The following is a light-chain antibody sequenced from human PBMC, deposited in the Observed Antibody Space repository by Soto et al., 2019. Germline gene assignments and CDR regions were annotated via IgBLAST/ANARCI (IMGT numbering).Light chain of an antibody. CDR3: HQTNSLPFT. V-gene: IGKV1-12*01. Sequence: DIQMTQSPSSVSASVGDRVTITCRASRSISIFLAWYQQKPGKAPNLLIYAASNVQSGVPSRFIGSGSGTDFTLTISSLQPEDVANYYCHQTNSLPFTFGGGTKVEI. CDR1: RSISIF. CDR2: AAS. J-gene: IGKJ4*01.